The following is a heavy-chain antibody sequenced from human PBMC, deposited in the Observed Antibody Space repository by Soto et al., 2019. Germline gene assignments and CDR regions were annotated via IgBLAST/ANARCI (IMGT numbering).Heavy chain of an antibody. J-gene: IGHJ4*02. CDR3: ARGRYGDY. CDR1: GYAFTTYG. CDR2: ISAHSGNT. Sequence: QVHLVQSGAEVKKPGASVKVSRKGSGYAFTTYGITWVRQAPGQGLEWMGWISAHSGNTNYAQKLQGRVTVTRDTSTSTAYMELRSLRSDDTAVYYYARGRYGDYWGQAALVTVSS. V-gene: IGHV1-18*01. D-gene: IGHD1-1*01.